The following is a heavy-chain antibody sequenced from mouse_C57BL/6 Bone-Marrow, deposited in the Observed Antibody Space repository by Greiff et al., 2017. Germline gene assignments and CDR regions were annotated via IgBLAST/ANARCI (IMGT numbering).Heavy chain of an antibody. CDR1: GYTFTSYT. V-gene: IGHV1-4*01. CDR3: ARPNYYGSSYSY. Sequence: QVQLQQSGAELARPGASVKMSCKASGYTFTSYTMHWVKQRPGQGLEWIGYINPSSGYTKYNQKFKDKATLTADKPSSTAYMQLSSLTSEDSAVYYCARPNYYGSSYSYWGQGTTLTVSS. CDR2: INPSSGYT. J-gene: IGHJ2*01. D-gene: IGHD1-1*01.